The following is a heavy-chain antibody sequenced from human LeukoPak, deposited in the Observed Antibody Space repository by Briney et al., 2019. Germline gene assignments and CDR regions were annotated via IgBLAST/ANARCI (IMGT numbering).Heavy chain of an antibody. J-gene: IGHJ4*02. Sequence: PGGSLRLSCAASGFTFSSYAMHWVRQAPGKGLEWVAVISYDGSNKYYADSVKGRFTISRDNSKNTLYLQMNSLRAEDTAVYYCARGEHYYGSGSYPYYFDYWGQGTLVTVSS. CDR3: ARGEHYYGSGSYPYYFDY. D-gene: IGHD3-10*01. CDR1: GFTFSSYA. V-gene: IGHV3-30*04. CDR2: ISYDGSNK.